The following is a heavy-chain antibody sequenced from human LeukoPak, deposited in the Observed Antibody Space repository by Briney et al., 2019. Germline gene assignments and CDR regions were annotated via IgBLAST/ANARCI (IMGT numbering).Heavy chain of an antibody. Sequence: GGSLRLSCAASGFIFSSYWMSWVRQAPGKGLEWVANIKQDGSEKYYADSVKGRFTISRDNSKNTLYLQMNSLRAEDTAVYYCAQDPGGSYDYWGQGTLVTVSS. CDR2: IKQDGSEK. V-gene: IGHV3-7*03. D-gene: IGHD1-26*01. CDR3: AQDPGGSYDY. CDR1: GFIFSSYW. J-gene: IGHJ4*02.